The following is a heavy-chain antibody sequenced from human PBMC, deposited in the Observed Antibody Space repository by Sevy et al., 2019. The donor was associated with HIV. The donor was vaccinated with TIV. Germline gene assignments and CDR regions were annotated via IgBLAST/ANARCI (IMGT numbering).Heavy chain of an antibody. Sequence: SETLSLTCTVSGGSISSSSYYWGWIRQPPGKGLEWIGSIYYSGSTYYNPSLKSRVTISVDTSKNQFSLKLSSVTAADTAVYYCARPYCSGGSCYPGGFDPWGQGTLVTVSS. CDR1: GGSISSSSYY. J-gene: IGHJ5*02. D-gene: IGHD2-15*01. V-gene: IGHV4-39*01. CDR3: ARPYCSGGSCYPGGFDP. CDR2: IYYSGST.